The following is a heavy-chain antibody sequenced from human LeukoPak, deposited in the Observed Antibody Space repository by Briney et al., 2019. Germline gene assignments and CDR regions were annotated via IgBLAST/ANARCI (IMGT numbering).Heavy chain of an antibody. CDR1: GFTFSSYA. V-gene: IGHV3-23*01. CDR3: AGRKITMVRGVIIANDY. D-gene: IGHD3-10*01. CDR2: ISGSGGST. J-gene: IGHJ4*02. Sequence: PGGSLRLSCAASGFTFSSYAMSWVRQAPGKGLEWVSAISGSGGSTYYADSVKGRFTISRDTSKNTLYLQMNSLRAEDTAVYYCAGRKITMVRGVIIANDYWGQGTLVTVSS.